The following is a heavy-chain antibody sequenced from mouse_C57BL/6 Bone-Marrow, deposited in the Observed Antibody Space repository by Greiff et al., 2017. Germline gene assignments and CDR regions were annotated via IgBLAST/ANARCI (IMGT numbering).Heavy chain of an antibody. J-gene: IGHJ2*01. D-gene: IGHD2-3*01. V-gene: IGHV14-4*01. Sequence: EVKLVESGAELVRPGASVKLSCTASGFNIKDDYIHWVKQRPEPGLEWIGWIDPEIGDTEYASKFQGKATITSDTSSNTAYLQLSSLTSEDTAVYYCSSFDGNYFDFWGQGTPLTVAS. CDR1: GFNIKDDY. CDR2: IDPEIGDT. CDR3: SSFDGNYFDF.